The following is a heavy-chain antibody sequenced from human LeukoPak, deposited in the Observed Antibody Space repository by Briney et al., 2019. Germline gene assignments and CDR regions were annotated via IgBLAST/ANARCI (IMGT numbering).Heavy chain of an antibody. Sequence: ASVKVSCKASGGTFSSYAISWVRQAPGQGLEWMGGIIPIFGTANYAQKFQGRVTITADESTSTAYMELSSLRSEDTAVYYCARAYCSGGSCYSVLNWFDPWGQGTLVTVSS. D-gene: IGHD2-15*01. V-gene: IGHV1-69*01. CDR1: GGTFSSYA. CDR2: IIPIFGTA. CDR3: ARAYCSGGSCYSVLNWFDP. J-gene: IGHJ5*02.